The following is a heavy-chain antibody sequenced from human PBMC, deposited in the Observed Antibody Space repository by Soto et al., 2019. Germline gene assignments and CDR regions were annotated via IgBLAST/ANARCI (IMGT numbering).Heavy chain of an antibody. V-gene: IGHV4-39*01. J-gene: IGHJ6*02. CDR3: ARLLYVWGSYRSKDYDSYGLEV. CDR2: NYYSGST. Sequence: QLQLQEPGPGLVKPSEPLSLTCTFYGGSIISISYYWGWFRQPPGMVLERIGRNYYSGSTYYNLSRKIRVAITGDPYRNLWARTPGASNDVDTSVYYCARLLYVWGSYRSKDYDSYGLEVRAQETTVTVAS. CDR1: GGSIISISYY. D-gene: IGHD3-16*02.